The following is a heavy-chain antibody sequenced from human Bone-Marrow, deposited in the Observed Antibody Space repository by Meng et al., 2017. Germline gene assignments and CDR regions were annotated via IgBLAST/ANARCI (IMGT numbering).Heavy chain of an antibody. J-gene: IGHJ2*01. Sequence: QGELVQSGAEVKKPGPPGKVAGKAFGGTFSSYAISWVRQAPGQGLEWMGGIIPIFGTANYAQKFQGRVTITADEYTSTAYMELSSLRSEDTAVYYCASRDCSGGSCYLHWYFDLWGRGTLVTVSS. D-gene: IGHD2-15*01. CDR3: ASRDCSGGSCYLHWYFDL. CDR2: IIPIFGTA. CDR1: GGTFSSYA. V-gene: IGHV1-69*01.